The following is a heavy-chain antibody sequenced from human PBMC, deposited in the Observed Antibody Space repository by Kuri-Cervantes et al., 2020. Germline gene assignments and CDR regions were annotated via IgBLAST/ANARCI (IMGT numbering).Heavy chain of an antibody. D-gene: IGHD6-13*01. Sequence: SVKVSCKASGGTFSSYAISWVRQAPGQGLEWMGGIIPIFGTANYAQKFQGRVTITADESTSTAYMELSSLRAEDTAVYYCARARVAAAGRWYYFDYWGQGTLVTVSS. CDR1: GGTFSSYA. J-gene: IGHJ4*02. CDR3: ARARVAAAGRWYYFDY. CDR2: IIPIFGTA. V-gene: IGHV1-69*13.